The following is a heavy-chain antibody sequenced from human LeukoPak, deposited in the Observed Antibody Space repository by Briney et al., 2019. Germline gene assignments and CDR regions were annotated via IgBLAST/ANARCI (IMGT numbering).Heavy chain of an antibody. CDR2: ISSSSSYI. J-gene: IGHJ4*02. CDR3: ARGGYSYGHFDY. V-gene: IGHV3-21*01. CDR1: GFTFSSYS. D-gene: IGHD5-18*01. Sequence: PGGSLRLSXAASGFTFSSYSMNWVRQAQGKGLEWVSSISSSSSYIYYADSVKGRFTISRDNAKNSLYLQMNSLRAEDTAVYYCARGGYSYGHFDYWGQGTLVTVSS.